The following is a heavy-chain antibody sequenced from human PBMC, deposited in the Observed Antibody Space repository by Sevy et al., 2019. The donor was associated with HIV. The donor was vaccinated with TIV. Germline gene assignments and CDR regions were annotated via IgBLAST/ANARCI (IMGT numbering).Heavy chain of an antibody. J-gene: IGHJ5*02. CDR1: GCSISAYY. D-gene: IGHD5-12*01. V-gene: IGHV4-59*01. CDR2: IYYTGST. CDR3: ARAPPVRSGDDSLNWFDP. Sequence: SETLSLTCTVSGCSISAYYWSWIRQPPGKPLEYIGYIYYTGSTNYNPSLKSRVTIAVDTSKNQFSLKLNSVTAADTAVYFCARAPPVRSGDDSLNWFDPWGQGTLVTVSS.